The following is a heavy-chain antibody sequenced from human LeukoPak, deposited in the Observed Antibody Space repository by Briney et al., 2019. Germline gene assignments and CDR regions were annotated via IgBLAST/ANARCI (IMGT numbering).Heavy chain of an antibody. D-gene: IGHD5-18*01. V-gene: IGHV3-7*01. Sequence: GGSLRLSCGASGFTLSSYWMTWVRQAPGKGLEWVANIKEDGSKKYHVESVRGRFTISRDNAENSLYLQMNSLRAEDTAVYYCARDVVPGDTAQYYYYMDVWGKGTTVTVSS. CDR2: IKEDGSKK. CDR1: GFTLSSYW. CDR3: ARDVVPGDTAQYYYYMDV. J-gene: IGHJ6*03.